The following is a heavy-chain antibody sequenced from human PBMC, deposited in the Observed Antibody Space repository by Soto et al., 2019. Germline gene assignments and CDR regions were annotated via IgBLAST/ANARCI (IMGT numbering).Heavy chain of an antibody. Sequence: PSETLSLTCAVSGYSISSSNWWGWTRQPPGKGLEWIGYIYYSGSTYYKPSLKSRVTISVDTSKNQFSLKLSSVTAADTAVYYCARSVFPWGRGTLVTVSS. CDR3: ARSVFP. CDR2: IYYSGST. CDR1: GYSISSSNW. J-gene: IGHJ5*02. V-gene: IGHV4-28*01.